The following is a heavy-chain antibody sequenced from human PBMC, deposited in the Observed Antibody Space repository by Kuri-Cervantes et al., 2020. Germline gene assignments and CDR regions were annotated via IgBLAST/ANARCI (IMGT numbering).Heavy chain of an antibody. CDR3: TSGWSNPFDY. CDR2: IKQDGSEK. J-gene: IGHJ4*02. CDR1: GFTFSSYW. V-gene: IGHV3-7*01. Sequence: ETLSLTCAASGFTFSSYWMSWVRQAPGKGLERVANIKQDGSEKYYVDSVKGRFTISRDNAKNSLYLQMNSLRDEDTAVYYCTSGWSNPFDYWGQGTLVTVSS. D-gene: IGHD6-19*01.